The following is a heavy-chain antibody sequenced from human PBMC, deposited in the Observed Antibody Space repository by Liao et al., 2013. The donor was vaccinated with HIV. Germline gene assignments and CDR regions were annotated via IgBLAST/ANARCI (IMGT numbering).Heavy chain of an antibody. CDR3: ARTNGDFHYYYYLDV. J-gene: IGHJ6*03. CDR2: IYYSGST. D-gene: IGHD4-17*01. V-gene: IGHV4-30-4*08. CDR1: GGSISSGDYY. Sequence: QVQLQESGPGLVKPSQTLSLTCIVSGGSISSGDYYWSWIRQPPGKGLEWIGYIYYSGSTYYNPSLKSRVTISVDTSNNQFSLKLSSVTAADTAVYYCARTNGDFHYYYYLDVWAKGPRSPSP.